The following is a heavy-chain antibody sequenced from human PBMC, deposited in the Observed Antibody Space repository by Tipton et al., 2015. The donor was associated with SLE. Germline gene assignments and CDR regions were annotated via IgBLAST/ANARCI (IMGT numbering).Heavy chain of an antibody. CDR1: GFTFSSYG. Sequence: SLRLSCAASGFTFSSYGMHWVRQAPGKGLEWVAVIWYDGSNKYYADSVKGRFTISRDNSKNTLYLQMNSLRAEDTAVYYCARGQYYDFWSGSPLHWGQGTLVTFSS. J-gene: IGHJ1*01. CDR3: ARGQYYDFWSGSPLH. CDR2: IWYDGSNK. V-gene: IGHV3-33*01. D-gene: IGHD3-3*01.